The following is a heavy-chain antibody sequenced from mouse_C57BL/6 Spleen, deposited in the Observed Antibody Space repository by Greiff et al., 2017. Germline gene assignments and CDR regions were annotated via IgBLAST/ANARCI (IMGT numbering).Heavy chain of an antibody. CDR3: ATNYYSNYFDY. D-gene: IGHD2-5*01. CDR1: GYAFSSSW. V-gene: IGHV1-82*01. CDR2: IYPGDGDT. J-gene: IGHJ2*01. Sequence: QVHVKQSGPELVKPGASVKISCKASGYAFSSSWMNWVKQRPGKGLEWIGRIYPGDGDTNYNGKFKGKATLTADKSSSTAYMQLSSLTSEDSAVYFCATNYYSNYFDYWGQGTTLTVSS.